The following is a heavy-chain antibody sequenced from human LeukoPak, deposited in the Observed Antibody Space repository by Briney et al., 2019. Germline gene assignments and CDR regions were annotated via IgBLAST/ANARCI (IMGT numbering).Heavy chain of an antibody. CDR2: IKQDGSEK. Sequence: GGSLRLSCAASGFTFDDYGMSWVRQAPGKGLEWVANIKQDGSEKYYVDSVKGRFTISRDNAKNSLYLQMNSLRAEDTALYYCAKDREYYGSGSYPQANDYWGQGTLVTVSS. V-gene: IGHV3-7*03. D-gene: IGHD3-10*01. J-gene: IGHJ4*02. CDR1: GFTFDDYG. CDR3: AKDREYYGSGSYPQANDY.